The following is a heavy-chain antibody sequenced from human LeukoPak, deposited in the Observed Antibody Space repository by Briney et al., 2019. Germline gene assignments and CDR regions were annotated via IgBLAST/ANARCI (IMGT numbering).Heavy chain of an antibody. CDR2: IYPTGST. D-gene: IGHD2-2*01. Sequence: SETLSLTCTVSGYSISSGYYWGWIRQPPGKGLEWIGNIYPTGSTYYNPSLKSRVTISVDTSKNQFSLKLSSVTAADTAVYYCARGYCSSTSCFNWFDPWGQGTLVTVSS. CDR1: GYSISSGYY. V-gene: IGHV4-38-2*02. J-gene: IGHJ5*02. CDR3: ARGYCSSTSCFNWFDP.